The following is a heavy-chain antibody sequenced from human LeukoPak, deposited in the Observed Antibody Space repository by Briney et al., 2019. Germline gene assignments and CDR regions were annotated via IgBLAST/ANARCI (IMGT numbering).Heavy chain of an antibody. Sequence: GRSLRLSCAASGFTFSNYGMHWVRQAPGKGLEWVAIIWFDGSKKYYADSVKGRFTISRDNSKNTLYLQMNSLRAEDTAVYYCARGRAKLYCNSGSCLSDYWGQGTLVTVSS. V-gene: IGHV3-33*01. CDR1: GFTFSNYG. D-gene: IGHD2-15*01. CDR3: ARGRAKLYCNSGSCLSDY. J-gene: IGHJ4*02. CDR2: IWFDGSKK.